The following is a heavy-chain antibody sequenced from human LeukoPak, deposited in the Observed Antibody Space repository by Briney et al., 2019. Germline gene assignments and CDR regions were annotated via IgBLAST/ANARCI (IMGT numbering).Heavy chain of an antibody. D-gene: IGHD2-2*01. V-gene: IGHV1-2*02. CDR2: INPKSGDT. CDR3: ARDGGHCGSNSCSVYYYYGLDA. CDR1: GYIFTGHY. J-gene: IGHJ6*02. Sequence: ASVKVSCKASGYIFTGHYMHWVGQAPGQGLEWMGWINPKSGDTNHAQKFQGRVTMTWDTSISTAYMELSRLRSDDTAVYYCARDGGHCGSNSCSVYYYYGLDAWGQGTTVTVSS.